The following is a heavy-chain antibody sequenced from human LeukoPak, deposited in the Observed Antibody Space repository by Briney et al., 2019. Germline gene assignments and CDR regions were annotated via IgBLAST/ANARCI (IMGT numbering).Heavy chain of an antibody. J-gene: IGHJ6*03. Sequence: SETLSLTCAVSGGSISSSNWWSWVRQPPGKGLEWIGEIYHSGSTNYNPSLKSRVTISVDTSKNQFSLKLTSVTAADTAVYYCARHTWTGTMYYYYYMDVWGRGTPVTVS. CDR2: IYHSGST. D-gene: IGHD1-7*01. CDR3: ARHTWTGTMYYYYYMDV. CDR1: GGSISSSNW. V-gene: IGHV4-4*02.